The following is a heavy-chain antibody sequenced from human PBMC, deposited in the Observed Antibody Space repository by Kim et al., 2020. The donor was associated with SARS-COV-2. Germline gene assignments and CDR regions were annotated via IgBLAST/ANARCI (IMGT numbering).Heavy chain of an antibody. CDR2: ISAYNGNT. CDR1: GYTFTSYG. J-gene: IGHJ6*02. CDR3: ARDPTGTIDYYYYGMDV. Sequence: ASVKVSCKASGYTFTSYGISWVRQAPGQGLEWMGWISAYNGNTNYAQKLQGRVTMTTDTSTSTAYMELRSLRSDDTAVYYCARDPTGTIDYYYYGMDVWGQGTTVTVSS. V-gene: IGHV1-18*01. D-gene: IGHD1-7*01.